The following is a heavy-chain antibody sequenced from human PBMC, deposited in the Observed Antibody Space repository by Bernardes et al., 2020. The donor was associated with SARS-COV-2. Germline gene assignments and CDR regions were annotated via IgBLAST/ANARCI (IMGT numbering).Heavy chain of an antibody. Sequence: GSLRLSCAASGFTYNNYWMSWVRQAPGKGLEWVAQIKEDGSDKYYVASVKGRFTISRDNAKNSLSLQMNSLRAEDTAVYYCAREGYYDTTAKPDYWGQGTLVTVSS. D-gene: IGHD3-22*01. CDR1: GFTYNNYW. V-gene: IGHV3-7*03. CDR3: AREGYYDTTAKPDY. CDR2: IKEDGSDK. J-gene: IGHJ4*01.